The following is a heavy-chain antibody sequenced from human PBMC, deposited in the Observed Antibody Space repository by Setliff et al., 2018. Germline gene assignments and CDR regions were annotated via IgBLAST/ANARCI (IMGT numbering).Heavy chain of an antibody. J-gene: IGHJ4*02. V-gene: IGHV1-18*01. D-gene: IGHD2-2*02. CDR3: ARVYIGVVPAAIPEFDY. Sequence: GASVKVSCKASGYTFTSYGISWVRQAPGQGLEWMGWISAYNGNTNYAQKLQGRVTMTTDTSTSTAYMGLRSLRSDDTAVYYCARVYIGVVPAAIPEFDYWGQGNLVTVSS. CDR1: GYTFTSYG. CDR2: ISAYNGNT.